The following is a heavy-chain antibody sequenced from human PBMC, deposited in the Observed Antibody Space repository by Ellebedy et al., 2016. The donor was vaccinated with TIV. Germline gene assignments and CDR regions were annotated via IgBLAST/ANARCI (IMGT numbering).Heavy chain of an antibody. Sequence: GGSLRPSCAASGFTFSTYGMHWVRQAPGKGLEWVAGMLYDGNDEYYADSVKGRFTTSRDSSKSTLYLQMNSLRTEDTDVYYCAKDLGRWLQFFDSWGQGTLVTVSS. CDR1: GFTFSTYG. D-gene: IGHD5-24*01. CDR3: AKDLGRWLQFFDS. V-gene: IGHV3-30*18. J-gene: IGHJ4*02. CDR2: MLYDGNDE.